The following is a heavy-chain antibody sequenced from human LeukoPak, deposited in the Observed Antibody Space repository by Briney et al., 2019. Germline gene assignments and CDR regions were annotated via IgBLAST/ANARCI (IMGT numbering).Heavy chain of an antibody. Sequence: GGSLRLSCAASGFTFSSYSMNWVRQAPGKGLEWVSGIRGSGDRTFYADSVKGRFTISRDNSENTVYLQMSSLRVEDTAVYYCAKAAVGDVFSFDYWGQGTLVTVSS. D-gene: IGHD1-26*01. CDR2: IRGSGDRT. CDR3: AKAAVGDVFSFDY. CDR1: GFTFSSYS. V-gene: IGHV3-23*01. J-gene: IGHJ4*02.